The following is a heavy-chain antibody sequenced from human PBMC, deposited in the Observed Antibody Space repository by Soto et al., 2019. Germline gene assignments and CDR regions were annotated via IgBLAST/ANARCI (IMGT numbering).Heavy chain of an antibody. D-gene: IGHD3-22*01. CDR2: ICGSGGST. CDR1: GFTFSSYA. J-gene: IGHJ4*02. CDR3: AKEEDKDISGYYCDY. V-gene: IGHV3-23*01. Sequence: EVQLLESGGGLVQPGGSLRLSCAASGFTFSSYAMSWVRQAPGKGLEWVSAICGSGGSTYYADSVKGRFTISRDTSKNTLYLQMNSLRAEDTAVYYGAKEEDKDISGYYCDYCVQGTLVTFSS.